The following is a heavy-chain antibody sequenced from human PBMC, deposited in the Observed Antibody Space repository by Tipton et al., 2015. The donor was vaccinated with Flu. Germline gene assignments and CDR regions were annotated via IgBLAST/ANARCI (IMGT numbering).Heavy chain of an antibody. CDR1: SGSIRSTNYF. Sequence: GLVKPSETLSLTCTVSSGSIRSTNYFCAWIRQPPGKRLELIGSIYPSGATYYNPSLKSRVTMSIDTSKNQFSLKLNSMTAADTAVYYCARRVPEVPANYFDYWGQGILVTVSS. V-gene: IGHV4-39*07. J-gene: IGHJ4*02. D-gene: IGHD1-1*01. CDR3: ARRVPEVPANYFDY. CDR2: IYPSGAT.